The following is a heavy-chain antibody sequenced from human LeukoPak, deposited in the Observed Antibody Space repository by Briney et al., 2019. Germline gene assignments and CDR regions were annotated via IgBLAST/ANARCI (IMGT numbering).Heavy chain of an antibody. V-gene: IGHV4-61*02. CDR3: ARVPFSPYSSSWYYFDF. D-gene: IGHD6-13*01. CDR1: GGSISSGSYY. J-gene: IGHJ4*02. CDR2: IYTSGST. Sequence: SETLSLTCTVSGGSISSGSYYWSWIRQPAGKGLEWLGRIYTSGSTNYNPSLKSRVTISVDTSKNQFSLELKSVTVMDAAVYYCARVPFSPYSSSWYYFDFWGQGTLVTVSS.